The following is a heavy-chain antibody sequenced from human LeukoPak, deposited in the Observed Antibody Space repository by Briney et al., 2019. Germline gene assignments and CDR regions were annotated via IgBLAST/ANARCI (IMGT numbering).Heavy chain of an antibody. CDR1: GYTFTSYG. Sequence: SVKVSCKASGYTFTSYGISWVRQAPGQGLEWMGGIIPIFGTANYAQKFQGRVTITADKSTSTAYMELSSLRSEDTAVYYCARGRTIAARPSYFDYWGQGTLVTVSS. V-gene: IGHV1-69*06. CDR3: ARGRTIAARPSYFDY. J-gene: IGHJ4*02. CDR2: IIPIFGTA. D-gene: IGHD6-6*01.